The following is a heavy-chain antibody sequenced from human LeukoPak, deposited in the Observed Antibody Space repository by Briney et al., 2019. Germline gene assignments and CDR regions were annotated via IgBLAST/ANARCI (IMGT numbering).Heavy chain of an antibody. CDR2: INHDGSEK. V-gene: IGHV3-7*01. Sequence: PGGSLRLSCAASGFMFTSYWMSWVRQAPGKGLEWVASINHDGSEKYYVDSVKGRFTISRDNAKNSLYLQMNSLRDEDTAVYYCARDPHALDYWGQGTLVTVSS. CDR3: ARDPHALDY. CDR1: GFMFTSYW. J-gene: IGHJ4*02.